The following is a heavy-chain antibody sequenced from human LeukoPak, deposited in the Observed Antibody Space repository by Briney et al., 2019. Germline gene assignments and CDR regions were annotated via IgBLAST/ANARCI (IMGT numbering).Heavy chain of an antibody. CDR1: GFAFSSYW. V-gene: IGHV3-7*01. CDR3: ARLSGDITVFDL. J-gene: IGHJ4*02. D-gene: IGHD7-27*01. Sequence: GGSLRLSCAASGFAFSSYWMSWVRQAPGKGLEWVATIKRDGSEKYYVDSVKGRFTVSRDNAKNSLYLQMNSLRADDTAVYYCARLSGDITVFDLWAQGTLVTVSS. CDR2: IKRDGSEK.